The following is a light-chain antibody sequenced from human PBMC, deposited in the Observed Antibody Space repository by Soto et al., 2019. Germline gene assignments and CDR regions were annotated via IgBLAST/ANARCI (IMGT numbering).Light chain of an antibody. Sequence: DIQMTQSPSSLSASVGDRVTITCRASQSISSYLNWYQQKPGTAPKFLIYAASSLQSGVPSRFSGSGSGTEFTLTISSLQPEDFATYYCQESYSTPYTFGQGTKLEIK. J-gene: IGKJ2*01. V-gene: IGKV1-39*01. CDR1: QSISSY. CDR2: AAS. CDR3: QESYSTPYT.